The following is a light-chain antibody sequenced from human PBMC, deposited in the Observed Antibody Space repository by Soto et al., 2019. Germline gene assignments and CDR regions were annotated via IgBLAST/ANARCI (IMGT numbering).Light chain of an antibody. CDR1: QSVRDNN. V-gene: IGKV3-20*01. CDR2: GAA. CDR3: QQYGSSPYT. Sequence: FVLTQSPGTLSLSPGERATLSCRASQSVRDNNLAWYQQKPGQAPRLLIYGAASRPGGIPDRFSGSGSGTDFTLTISRLEPEDFAVYYCQQYGSSPYTFGHGTKLEI. J-gene: IGKJ2*01.